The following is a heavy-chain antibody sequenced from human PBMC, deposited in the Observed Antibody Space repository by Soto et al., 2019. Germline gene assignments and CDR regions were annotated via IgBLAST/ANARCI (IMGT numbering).Heavy chain of an antibody. CDR1: GGSISSSSYY. V-gene: IGHV4-39*01. CDR2: IYYSGST. J-gene: IGHJ4*02. D-gene: IGHD3-22*01. CDR3: ARQSGITMIVVVPYFDY. Sequence: QLQLQESGPGLVKPSETLSLTCTVSGGSISSSSYYWGWIRQPPGKGLEWIGSIYYSGSTYYNPSLKSRVTISGDTSKNQFSLKLSSVTAADTAVYYCARQSGITMIVVVPYFDYWGQGTLVTVSS.